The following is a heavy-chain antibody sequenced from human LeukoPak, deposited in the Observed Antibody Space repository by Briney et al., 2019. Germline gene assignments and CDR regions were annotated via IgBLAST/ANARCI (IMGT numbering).Heavy chain of an antibody. CDR1: RGSFSGYY. J-gene: IGHJ4*02. V-gene: IGHV4-34*01. D-gene: IGHD3-16*02. CDR3: ARALVDYVWGSYRNSLHQPFDY. Sequence: SETPSLTCAVYRGSFSGYYWSWIRQPPGKGLEWIGEINHSGSTNYNPSLKSRVTISVDTSKNQFSLKLSSVTAADTAVYYCARALVDYVWGSYRNSLHQPFDYWGQGTLVTVSS. CDR2: INHSGST.